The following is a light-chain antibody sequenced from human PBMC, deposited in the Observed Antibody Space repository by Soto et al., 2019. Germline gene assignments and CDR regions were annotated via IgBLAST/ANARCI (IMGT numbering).Light chain of an antibody. CDR3: QQYYSYPFT. Sequence: IQMTQSPSTLSASVGDRVTITGRARQSIRSYLVGYQQKTGEDPTLLIYAASTLQSGVASRFSGSGSGTDFSLTISCMQSEDFATYYCQQYYSYPFTFGPGTKVDIK. J-gene: IGKJ3*01. V-gene: IGKV1-8*01. CDR2: AAS. CDR1: QSIRSY.